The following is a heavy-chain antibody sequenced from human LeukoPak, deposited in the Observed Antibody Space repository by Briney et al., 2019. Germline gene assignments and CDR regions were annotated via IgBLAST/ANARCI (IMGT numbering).Heavy chain of an antibody. CDR1: GGXISSYY. CDR2: IYYSGST. V-gene: IGHV4-59*01. D-gene: IGHD2-8*01. CDR3: ARVRRYCTNGVCPTGFDP. J-gene: IGHJ5*02. Sequence: PSETLSLTCTVSGGXISSYYWSWIRQPPGKGLEWIGYIYYSGSTNYNPSLKSRVTISVDTSKNQFSLKLSSVTAADTAVYYCARVRRYCTNGVCPTGFDPWGQGTLVTVSS.